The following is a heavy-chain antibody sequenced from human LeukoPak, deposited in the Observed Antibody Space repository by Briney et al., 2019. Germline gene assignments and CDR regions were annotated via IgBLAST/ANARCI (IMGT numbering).Heavy chain of an antibody. V-gene: IGHV3-20*04. Sequence: GESLRLSCAASGFTFDDYGMSWVRQGPGKGLEWVSGINWNGGSTGYADSVKGRFTISRDNAKNSLHLQMNSLRAEDTALYYCARNGWTYYYYYMDVWGKGTTVTVSS. CDR3: ARNGWTYYYYYMDV. CDR1: GFTFDDYG. D-gene: IGHD2-2*03. J-gene: IGHJ6*03. CDR2: INWNGGST.